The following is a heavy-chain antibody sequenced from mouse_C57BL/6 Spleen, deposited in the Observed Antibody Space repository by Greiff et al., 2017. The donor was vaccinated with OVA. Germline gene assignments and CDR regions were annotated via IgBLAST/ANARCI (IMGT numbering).Heavy chain of an antibody. CDR1: GYSITSGYY. Sequence: VQLKESGPGLVKPSQSLSLTCSVTGYSITSGYYWNWIRQFPGNKLEWMGYISYDGSNNYNPSLKNRISITRDTSKNQFFLKLNSVTAEDTATYYCARLSSGYFDVWGTGTTVTVSS. CDR3: ARLSSGYFDV. J-gene: IGHJ1*03. V-gene: IGHV3-6*01. D-gene: IGHD3-1*01. CDR2: ISYDGSN.